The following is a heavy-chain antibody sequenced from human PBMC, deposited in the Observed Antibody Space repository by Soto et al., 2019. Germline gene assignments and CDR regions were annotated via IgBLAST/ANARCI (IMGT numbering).Heavy chain of an antibody. D-gene: IGHD4-17*01. Sequence: QVQLQESGPGLVKPSETLSLTCTVSGGSISSYYWSWIRQPPGKGLEWIGHIYYSGSTNYNPALKSRVTISVDTSKNQFSLKLSSVTAADTAVYYCARVMNTVTNWAFDIWGQGTMVTVSS. V-gene: IGHV4-59*01. CDR1: GGSISSYY. CDR2: IYYSGST. J-gene: IGHJ3*02. CDR3: ARVMNTVTNWAFDI.